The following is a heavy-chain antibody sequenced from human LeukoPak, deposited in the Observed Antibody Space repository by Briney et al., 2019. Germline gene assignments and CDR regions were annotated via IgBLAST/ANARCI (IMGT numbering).Heavy chain of an antibody. J-gene: IGHJ4*02. CDR3: ARGGYSSGWYPYYFDY. CDR1: GYTFTGYY. V-gene: IGHV1-2*02. CDR2: INPNSGGT. Sequence: ASVKVSCTASGYTFTGYYMHWVRQAPGQGLAWMGWINPNSGGTNYAQKFQGRVTMTRDTSISTAYMELSRLRSDDTAVYYCARGGYSSGWYPYYFDYWGQGTLVTVSS. D-gene: IGHD6-19*01.